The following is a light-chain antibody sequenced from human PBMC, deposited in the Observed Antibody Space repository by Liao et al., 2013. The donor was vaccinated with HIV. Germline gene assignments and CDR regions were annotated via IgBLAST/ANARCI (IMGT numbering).Light chain of an antibody. CDR3: QVWDTSSDHVV. Sequence: SNDLTQPPSVSAGPGETARITCRGSNIGTRSVHWYQQRPGQAPVLIIYYGSERPSGIPERFSGSTSGDTATLIISRVEAGDEADYYCQVWDTSSDHVVFGGGTNLAVL. V-gene: IGLV3-21*04. CDR1: NIGTRS. J-gene: IGLJ2*01. CDR2: YGS.